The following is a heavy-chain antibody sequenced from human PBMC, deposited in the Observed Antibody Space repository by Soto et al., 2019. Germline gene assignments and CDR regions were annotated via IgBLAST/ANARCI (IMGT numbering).Heavy chain of an antibody. D-gene: IGHD2-15*01. V-gene: IGHV3-15*01. CDR1: GFTFSNAW. CDR2: IKSKTDGGTT. CDR3: TTDSDRVVVTELNY. J-gene: IGHJ4*02. Sequence: GGSLRLSCAASGFTFSNAWMSWVRQAPGKGLEWVGRIKSKTDGGTTDYAAPVKGRFTISRDDSKNTLYLQMNSLKTEDTAVYYCTTDSDRVVVTELNYWGQGTLVTVSS.